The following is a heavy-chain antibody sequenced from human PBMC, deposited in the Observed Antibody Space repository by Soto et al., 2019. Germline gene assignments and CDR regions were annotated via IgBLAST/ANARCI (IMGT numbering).Heavy chain of an antibody. CDR3: ARYAWFGDAPPNYFDY. CDR2: INHSGST. CDR1: GGSFSGYY. D-gene: IGHD3-10*01. J-gene: IGHJ4*02. Sequence: QVQLQQWGAGLLKPSETLSLTCAVYGGSFSGYYWSWIRQPPGKGLEWIGEINHSGSTNYNPSLKSRVTSSVDPSKNHSSLKLSSVTAAAMAVYYCARYAWFGDAPPNYFDYWGQGTLVTVSS. V-gene: IGHV4-34*01.